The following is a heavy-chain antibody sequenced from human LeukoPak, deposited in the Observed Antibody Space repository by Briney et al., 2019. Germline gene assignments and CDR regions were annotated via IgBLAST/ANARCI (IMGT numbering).Heavy chain of an antibody. Sequence: GGSMRLSCAAYGLTLDKYWMTWVRQIPGKGLEWVANIRQNGREKDLVDSVKGRFTISRDDATSSVFLQMNNVRVEDTAIYYCARGQFFYGWGMDVWGQGTTVTVS. CDR3: ARGQFFYGWGMDV. D-gene: IGHD3-10*01. V-gene: IGHV3-7*03. J-gene: IGHJ6*02. CDR1: GLTLDKYW. CDR2: IRQNGREK.